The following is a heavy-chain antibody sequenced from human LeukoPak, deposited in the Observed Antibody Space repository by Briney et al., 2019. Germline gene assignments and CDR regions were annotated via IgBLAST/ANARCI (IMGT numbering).Heavy chain of an antibody. V-gene: IGHV4-59*01. J-gene: IGHJ4*02. CDR2: IYYSGST. CDR3: AREAYCGGDCYSGFDY. Sequence: SETLCLTCAVSGGSISSYHWSWIRQPPGKGLEWVGSIYYSGSTNYNPSLKSRVTISVDTSKNQFSLKLSSVTTADTAVYYCAREAYCGGDCYSGFDYWGQGTLVTVSS. D-gene: IGHD2-21*02. CDR1: GGSISSYH.